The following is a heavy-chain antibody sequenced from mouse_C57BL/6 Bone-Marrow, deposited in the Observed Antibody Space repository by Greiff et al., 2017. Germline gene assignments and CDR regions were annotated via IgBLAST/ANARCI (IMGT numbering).Heavy chain of an antibody. Sequence: VQLQQPGAELVKPGASVKLSCKASGYTFTSYWMHWGKQRPGQGLEWIGMIHPNSGSTNYNEKFKSKATLTVDKSSSTAYMQLSSLTSEDSAVYDCARSVYEGYYYYFDYWGQGTTLTVSS. V-gene: IGHV1-64*01. CDR2: IHPNSGST. D-gene: IGHD2-3*01. CDR1: GYTFTSYW. J-gene: IGHJ2*01. CDR3: ARSVYEGYYYYFDY.